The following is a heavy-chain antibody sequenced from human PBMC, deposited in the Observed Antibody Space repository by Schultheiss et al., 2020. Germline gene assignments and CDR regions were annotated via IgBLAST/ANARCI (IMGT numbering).Heavy chain of an antibody. D-gene: IGHD6-6*01. CDR1: GFTFSSYA. V-gene: IGHV3-23*01. CDR2: ISGSGGST. CDR3: AKESWGIAARRPADY. Sequence: GGSLRLSCAASGFTFSSYAMHWVRQAPGKGLEWVSAISGSGGSTYYADSVKGRFTISRDNSRNTLYLQMNSLRAEDTAVYYCAKESWGIAARRPADYWGQGTLVTVSS. J-gene: IGHJ4*02.